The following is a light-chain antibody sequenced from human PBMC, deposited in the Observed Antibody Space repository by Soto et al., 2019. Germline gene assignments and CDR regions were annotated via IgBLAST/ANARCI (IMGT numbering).Light chain of an antibody. CDR2: SAS. J-gene: IGKJ4*01. V-gene: IGKV3-11*01. Sequence: EIVLTQSPATLSLSPGERATLSCRASQSVGNDLVWHHHKPGQAPRLLIYSASNRATGIPARFSGSGSGTDFTLTISSLEPEDFAVYYCQQRTNWPPTFGGGTKVEIK. CDR1: QSVGND. CDR3: QQRTNWPPT.